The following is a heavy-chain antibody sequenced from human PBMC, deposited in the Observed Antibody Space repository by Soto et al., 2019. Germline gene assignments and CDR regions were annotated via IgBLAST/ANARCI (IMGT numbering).Heavy chain of an antibody. D-gene: IGHD2-15*01. CDR3: AREGPPDIAWFDP. CDR1: GGTFSIYT. Sequence: QVQLVQSGDEGKKPGSSVKVSCKASGGTFSIYTISWVRQAPGQGLEWMGGSANSAQKFQGRLTVTADESTSTVYLELSSLTSEDTAVYYCAREGPPDIAWFDPWGQGTLVSVSS. V-gene: IGHV1-69*01. CDR2: SA. J-gene: IGHJ5*02.